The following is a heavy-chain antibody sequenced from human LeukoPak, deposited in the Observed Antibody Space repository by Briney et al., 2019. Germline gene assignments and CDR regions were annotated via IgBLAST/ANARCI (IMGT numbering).Heavy chain of an antibody. J-gene: IGHJ4*02. CDR1: GGSISSSSYY. CDR2: IYYSGST. D-gene: IGHD3-22*01. V-gene: IGHV4-39*02. Sequence: SETLSLTCTVSGGSISSSSYYWGWIRQPPGKGLEWIGSIYYSGSTYYNPSLKSRVTISVDTSKNQFSLKLSSVTAADTAVYYCAREPIFDYDSSVLDYWGQGTLVTVSS. CDR3: AREPIFDYDSSVLDY.